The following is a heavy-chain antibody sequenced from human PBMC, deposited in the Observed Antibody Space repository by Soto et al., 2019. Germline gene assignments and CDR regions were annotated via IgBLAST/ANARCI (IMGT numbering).Heavy chain of an antibody. CDR1: WEIVSSNSSA. D-gene: IGHD3-16*01. J-gene: IGHJ4*02. CDR2: TYYRSKWFN. Sequence: TLSLTCAISWEIVSSNSSAWNWIRQSPSRGLEWLGRTYYRSKWFNNYALSVKSRITINPDTSKNQFSLQLNSVTPEDTAVYYCARGDQGFDYCGQGTLVTVSS. V-gene: IGHV6-1*01. CDR3: ARGDQGFDY.